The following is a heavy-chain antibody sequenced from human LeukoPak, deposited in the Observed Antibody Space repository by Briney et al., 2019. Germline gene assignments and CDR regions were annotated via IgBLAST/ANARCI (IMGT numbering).Heavy chain of an antibody. Sequence: GGSLRLSCAASGFTFDDYGMHWVRQTPGKGLEWVSLISGDGSSTYYADSVKGRFTISRDNSKNSLYLQMNSLRTEDTALYYCAKDIGRYSPYYFDYRGQGTLVTVSS. CDR3: AKDIGRYSPYYFDY. J-gene: IGHJ4*02. CDR2: ISGDGSST. CDR1: GFTFDDYG. V-gene: IGHV3-43*02. D-gene: IGHD2-15*01.